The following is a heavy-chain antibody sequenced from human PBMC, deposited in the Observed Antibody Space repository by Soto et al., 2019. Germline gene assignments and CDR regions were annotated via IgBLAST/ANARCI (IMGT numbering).Heavy chain of an antibody. CDR1: GFTFSSYG. J-gene: IGHJ6*03. Sequence: GGSLRLSCAASGFTFSSYGMHWVRQAPGKGLEWVAVIWYDGSNKYYADSVKGRFTISRGNSKNTLYLQMNSLRAEDTAVYYCARSHGGGSGSYYNVIDYYYYMDVWGKGTTVTVSS. CDR3: ARSHGGGSGSYYNVIDYYYYMDV. CDR2: IWYDGSNK. V-gene: IGHV3-33*01. D-gene: IGHD3-10*01.